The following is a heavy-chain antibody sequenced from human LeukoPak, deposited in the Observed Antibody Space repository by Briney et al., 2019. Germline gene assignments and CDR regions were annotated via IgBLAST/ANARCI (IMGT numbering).Heavy chain of an antibody. D-gene: IGHD2-15*01. CDR2: ISGSGGST. J-gene: IGHJ3*02. CDR1: GFIFDDHA. CDR3: AKHPRSLCSGGSCRYDAFDI. V-gene: IGHV3-23*01. Sequence: PGGSLRLSCAASGFIFDDHAMSWVRQAPGKGLEWVSAISGSGGSTYYADSVKGRFTISRDNSKNTLYLQMNSLRAEDTAVYYCAKHPRSLCSGGSCRYDAFDIWGQGTMVTVSS.